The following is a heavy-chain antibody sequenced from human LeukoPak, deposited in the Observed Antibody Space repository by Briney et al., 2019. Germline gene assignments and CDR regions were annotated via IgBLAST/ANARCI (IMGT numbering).Heavy chain of an antibody. CDR3: ARGQGFGENGFDY. J-gene: IGHJ4*02. CDR2: IYYSGST. V-gene: IGHV4-59*01. D-gene: IGHD3-10*01. Sequence: SETLSLTCTVSGGSISSYYWSWIRQPPGKGLEWIGYIYYSGSTNCNPSLKSRVTISVDTSKNQFSLKLSSVTAADTAVYYCARGQGFGENGFDYWGQGTLVTVSS. CDR1: GGSISSYY.